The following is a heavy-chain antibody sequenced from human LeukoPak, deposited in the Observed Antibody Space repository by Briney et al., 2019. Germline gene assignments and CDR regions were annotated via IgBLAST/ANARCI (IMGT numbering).Heavy chain of an antibody. D-gene: IGHD3-22*01. CDR1: GFTFSDYY. V-gene: IGHV3-11*05. Sequence: GGSLRLSCAASGFTFSDYYMSWIRQAPGKGLEWVSYISSSSSYTNYADSVKGRFTISRDNAKNSLYLQMNSLRAEDTALYYCAKDGGYYYDSSGAFDYWGQGTLVTVSS. CDR3: AKDGGYYYDSSGAFDY. J-gene: IGHJ4*02. CDR2: ISSSSSYT.